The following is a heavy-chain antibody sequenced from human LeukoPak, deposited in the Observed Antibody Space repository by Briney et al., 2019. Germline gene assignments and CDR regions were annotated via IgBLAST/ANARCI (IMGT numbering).Heavy chain of an antibody. CDR3: ARDTRIAVAGDEVGGGY. Sequence: PSETLSLTCTVSGGSISSSSYYWGWIRQPPGKGLEWIGSIYYSGSTYYNPSLKSRVTISVDTSKNQFSLKLSSVTAADTAVYYCARDTRIAVAGDEVGGGYWGQGTLVTVSS. CDR1: GGSISSSSYY. V-gene: IGHV4-39*07. CDR2: IYYSGST. J-gene: IGHJ4*02. D-gene: IGHD6-19*01.